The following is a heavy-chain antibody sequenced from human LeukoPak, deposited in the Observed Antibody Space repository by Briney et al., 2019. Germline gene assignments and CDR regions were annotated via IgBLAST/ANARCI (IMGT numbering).Heavy chain of an antibody. Sequence: QPGGSLRLSCAASGFTLSSYWMSWVRQAPGKGLEWVAHIKQDGSDKYYVDSVKGRFTISRDNAKNSLYLQMSSLRAEDTAVYYCARYATSSGSRWLEPWGQGTLVTVSS. V-gene: IGHV3-7*01. CDR1: GFTLSSYW. D-gene: IGHD6-19*01. CDR3: ARYATSSGSRWLEP. CDR2: IKQDGSDK. J-gene: IGHJ5*02.